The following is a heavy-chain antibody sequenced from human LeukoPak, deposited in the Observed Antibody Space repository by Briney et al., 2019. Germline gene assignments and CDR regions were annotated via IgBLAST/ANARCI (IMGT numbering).Heavy chain of an antibody. Sequence: GSLRLSCAASGFTFSSYSMNWVRQAPGKGLEWVSYISSSSSTIYYADSVKGRFTISRDNAKNSLYLQMNSLRAEDTAVYYCAREIPNYYDSSGYRAYIDYWGQGTLVTVSS. V-gene: IGHV3-48*01. D-gene: IGHD3-22*01. CDR1: GFTFSSYS. CDR2: ISSSSSTI. J-gene: IGHJ4*02. CDR3: AREIPNYYDSSGYRAYIDY.